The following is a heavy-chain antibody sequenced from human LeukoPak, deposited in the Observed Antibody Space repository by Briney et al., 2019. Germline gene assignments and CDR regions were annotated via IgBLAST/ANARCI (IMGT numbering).Heavy chain of an antibody. V-gene: IGHV3-74*01. CDR1: GFTFSSYW. Sequence: PGGSLRLSCAASGFTFSSYWMHWVRQAPGKGLVWVSRINTDGSSTSYADSVKGRFTISRDNAKNTLYLQMNSLRAEDTAVYYCAKGPNSSSSVLAFDIWGQGTMVTVSS. D-gene: IGHD6-6*01. J-gene: IGHJ3*02. CDR3: AKGPNSSSSVLAFDI. CDR2: INTDGSST.